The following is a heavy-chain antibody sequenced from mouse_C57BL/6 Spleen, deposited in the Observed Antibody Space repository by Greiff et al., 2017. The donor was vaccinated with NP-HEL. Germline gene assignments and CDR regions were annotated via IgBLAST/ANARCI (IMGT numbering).Heavy chain of an antibody. CDR3: AREKGHYDSHYYAMDY. CDR1: GYTFTSYW. CDR2: INPSNGGT. Sequence: QVQLQQPGTELVKPGASVKLSCKASGYTFTSYWMHWVKQRPGQGLEWIGNINPSNGGTNYNEKFKSKATLTVDKSSSTAYMQLSSLTSEDSAVYYCAREKGHYDSHYYAMDYWGQGTSVTVSS. D-gene: IGHD2-4*01. V-gene: IGHV1-53*01. J-gene: IGHJ4*01.